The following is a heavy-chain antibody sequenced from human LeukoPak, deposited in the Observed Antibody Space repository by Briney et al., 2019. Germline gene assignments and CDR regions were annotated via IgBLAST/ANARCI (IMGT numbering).Heavy chain of an antibody. CDR3: ARQKAEIFGVVILSD. J-gene: IGHJ4*02. CDR2: IYYSGST. D-gene: IGHD3-3*01. V-gene: IGHV4-59*08. Sequence: SETLSLTCTVSGGSISSYYWSWVRQPPGKGLEWIGYIYYSGSTNYNPSLKSRVTISVDTSKNQFSLKLSSVTAADTAVYYCARQKAEIFGVVILSDWGQGTLVTVSS. CDR1: GGSISSYY.